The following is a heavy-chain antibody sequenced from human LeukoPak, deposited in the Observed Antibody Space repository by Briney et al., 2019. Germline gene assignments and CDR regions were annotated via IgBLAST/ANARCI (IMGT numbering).Heavy chain of an antibody. J-gene: IGHJ4*02. CDR2: MSYDGSNE. Sequence: VGSLRLSCAASGFTFSSYGMRWVRQGPGKGLEWVAVMSYDGSNEFYADSVKGRFTISRDNSKNTLYLQMNSLRPDDTALYYCAKGGCSSSNCYANYWGQGTLVTVSS. V-gene: IGHV3-30*18. CDR3: AKGGCSSSNCYANY. D-gene: IGHD2-2*01. CDR1: GFTFSSYG.